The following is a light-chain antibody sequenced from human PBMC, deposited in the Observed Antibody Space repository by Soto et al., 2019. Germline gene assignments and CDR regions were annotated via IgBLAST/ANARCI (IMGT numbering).Light chain of an antibody. CDR2: DVS. Sequence: QSALTQPASVSGSPGQSITISCTGNSSDVGGSNYVSWYQQHPGKAPKLMIYDVSNRPSGVSNRFSGSKSGNTASLTISGLQAEDEADYYCSSYTSSSTLRGVFGTGTKLTVL. V-gene: IGLV2-14*01. J-gene: IGLJ1*01. CDR1: SSDVGGSNY. CDR3: SSYTSSSTLRGV.